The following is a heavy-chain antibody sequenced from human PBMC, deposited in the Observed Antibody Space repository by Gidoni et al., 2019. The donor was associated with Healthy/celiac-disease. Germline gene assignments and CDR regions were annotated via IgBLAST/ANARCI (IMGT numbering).Heavy chain of an antibody. J-gene: IGHJ4*02. V-gene: IGHV3-21*01. CDR2: ISSSSSYI. CDR3: ARGQSIAARLPDY. D-gene: IGHD6-6*01. Sequence: EVQLVESGGGLVKPGGSLRLSCAASGFTFSSYSLNWVRQAPGKGLEWVSSISSSSSYIYYADSVKGRFTISRDNAKNSLYLQMNSLRAEDTAVYYCARGQSIAARLPDYWGQGTLVTVSS. CDR1: GFTFSSYS.